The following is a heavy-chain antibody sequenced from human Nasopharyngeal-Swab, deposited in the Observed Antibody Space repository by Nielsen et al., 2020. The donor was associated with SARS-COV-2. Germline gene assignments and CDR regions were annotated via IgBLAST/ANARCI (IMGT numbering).Heavy chain of an antibody. J-gene: IGHJ4*02. CDR2: ISGSGGRA. V-gene: IGHV3-23*01. Sequence: GESLKISCGASGFTFSNYGMSWVRQTPGKGLEWVSLISGSGGRATYADSVKGRFTISRDNSKNSLYLQMNSLRDEDTAVYYCARDTILTPDYWGQGTLVTVSS. D-gene: IGHD3-9*01. CDR1: GFTFSNYG. CDR3: ARDTILTPDY.